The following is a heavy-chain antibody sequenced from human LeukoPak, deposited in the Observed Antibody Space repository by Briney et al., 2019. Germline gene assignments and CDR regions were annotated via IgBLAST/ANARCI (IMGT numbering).Heavy chain of an antibody. J-gene: IGHJ6*02. CDR1: GYTFTSYA. D-gene: IGHD5-12*01. V-gene: IGHV1-18*01. CDR3: ARDVSPENSAYDWAIYYYYTMDV. Sequence: GASVKVSCKASGYTFTSYAISWVRQAPGQRLEWMGWISGYNGNTNYAQKLQGRVTMTTDTYTTTDYMELRSLRSDDTAVYYCARDVSPENSAYDWAIYYYYTMDVWGQGTTVTVSS. CDR2: ISGYNGNT.